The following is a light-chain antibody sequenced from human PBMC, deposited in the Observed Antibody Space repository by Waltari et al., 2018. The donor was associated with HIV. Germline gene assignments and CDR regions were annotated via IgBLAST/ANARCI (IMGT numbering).Light chain of an antibody. CDR3: CSYAGSSTYV. CDR2: DVS. CDR1: SSAVGGYHS. Sequence: QSALTPPASVSGSPGQSITISCTGTSSAVGGYHSVSWYQQHPGKAPKLMIYDVSKRPSGVSNRFSGSKSGNTASLTISGLQAEDEADYCCCSYAGSSTYVFGTGTKVTVL. V-gene: IGLV2-23*02. J-gene: IGLJ1*01.